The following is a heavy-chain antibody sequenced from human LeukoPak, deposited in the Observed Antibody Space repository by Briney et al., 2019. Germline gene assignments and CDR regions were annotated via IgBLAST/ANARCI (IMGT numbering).Heavy chain of an antibody. CDR1: GGSISSSSYY. CDR2: IYYSGST. J-gene: IGHJ4*02. D-gene: IGHD2-2*01. V-gene: IGHV4-39*01. Sequence: SETLSLTCTVSGGSISSSSYYWGWIRQPPGKGLEWIGCIYYSGSTYYNPSLKSRVTISVDTSKNQFSQKLSSVTAADTAVYYCARHCSSTSCKGVLDYWGQGTLVTVSS. CDR3: ARHCSSTSCKGVLDY.